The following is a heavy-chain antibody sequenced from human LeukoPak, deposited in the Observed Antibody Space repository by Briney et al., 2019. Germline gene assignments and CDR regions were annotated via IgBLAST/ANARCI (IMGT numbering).Heavy chain of an antibody. CDR1: GFTFSNYA. V-gene: IGHV3-23*01. Sequence: GGSLRLSCAASGFTFSNYAITWVRQAPGKGLEWVTAISGSGGGTKYADSVKGRFTISRDNSKNTLYLQTNSLRAEDTAVYYCAKVQAASSGWYFDYWGQGTLVTVSS. CDR2: ISGSGGGT. D-gene: IGHD6-19*01. J-gene: IGHJ4*02. CDR3: AKVQAASSGWYFDY.